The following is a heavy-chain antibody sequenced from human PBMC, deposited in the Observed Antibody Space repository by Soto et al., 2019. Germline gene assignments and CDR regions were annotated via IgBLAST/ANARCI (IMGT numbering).Heavy chain of an antibody. CDR1: GGSISSYY. CDR3: ARLSYSYVLFDY. J-gene: IGHJ4*02. Sequence: ASETLSLTWTVSGGSISSYYWSWIRQPPGKGLEWIGYIYDSWSTNSNPSLKSRVTISVDTSKNQFSLKLSSVPAAHTAVYYCARLSYSYVLFDYWGQGTLVTVSS. D-gene: IGHD5-18*01. CDR2: IYDSWST. V-gene: IGHV4-59*01.